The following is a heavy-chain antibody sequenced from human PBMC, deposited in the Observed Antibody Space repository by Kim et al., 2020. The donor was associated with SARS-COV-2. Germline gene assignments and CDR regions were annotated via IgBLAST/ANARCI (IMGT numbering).Heavy chain of an antibody. V-gene: IGHV3-20*01. J-gene: IGHJ4*02. D-gene: IGHD2-21*02. CDR1: GFTFDDYG. Sequence: GGSLRLSCVASGFTFDDYGMGWVRQVPGKGLEWVSGINWNGGGPSYEDSVKGRFTISRDNAENSLYLQMNSLRAEDTALYHCARYSLTAQGFFDSWGQGTLVSVSS. CDR2: INWNGGGP. CDR3: ARYSLTAQGFFDS.